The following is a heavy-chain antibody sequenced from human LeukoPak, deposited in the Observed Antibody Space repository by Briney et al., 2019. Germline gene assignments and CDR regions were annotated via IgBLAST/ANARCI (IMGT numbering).Heavy chain of an antibody. Sequence: GGSLRLSCAASGFTFSSYAMSWVRQAPGKGLEWVSAISGSGGSTYYEDSVKGRFTISRDNSKNTLYLQMNSLRAEDTAVYYCAKRRQDIVVVVAATHYYYYMDVWGKGTMVTVSS. CDR2: ISGSGGST. CDR1: GFTFSSYA. V-gene: IGHV3-23*01. D-gene: IGHD2-15*01. CDR3: AKRRQDIVVVVAATHYYYYMDV. J-gene: IGHJ6*03.